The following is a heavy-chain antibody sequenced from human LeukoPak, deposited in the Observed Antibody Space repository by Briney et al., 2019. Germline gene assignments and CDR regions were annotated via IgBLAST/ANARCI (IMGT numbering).Heavy chain of an antibody. CDR1: GFTFSSYG. CDR2: IRYDGSNK. Sequence: PGGSLRLSCAASGFTFSSYGMHWVRQAPGKGLEWVAFIRYDGSNKYYADSVKGRFTISRENSKNTLYLQMNSLRTEDTAAYYSAGRYCSSTSCYSDYWGPGTLVTVSS. CDR3: AGRYCSSTSCYSDY. D-gene: IGHD2-2*02. J-gene: IGHJ4*02. V-gene: IGHV3-30*02.